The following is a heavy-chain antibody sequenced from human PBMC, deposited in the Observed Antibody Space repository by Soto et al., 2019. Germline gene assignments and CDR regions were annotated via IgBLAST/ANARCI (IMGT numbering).Heavy chain of an antibody. D-gene: IGHD3-10*01. Sequence: QVQLVESGGGVVQPGRSLRLSCAASGFIFNTYGMHWVRQAPGKGLEWVAVTSYDGSNKYYADSVKGRFTISRDNAKNTLYVEMNSLRAEDTAVYYCVKGATGGPRGHFDLWGRGTLVTVSS. CDR3: VKGATGGPRGHFDL. CDR1: GFIFNTYG. V-gene: IGHV3-30*18. CDR2: TSYDGSNK. J-gene: IGHJ2*01.